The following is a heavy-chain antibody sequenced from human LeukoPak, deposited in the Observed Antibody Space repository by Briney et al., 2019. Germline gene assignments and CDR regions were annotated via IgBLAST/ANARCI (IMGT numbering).Heavy chain of an antibody. CDR1: GFTFSSYS. CDR2: IYSGGST. J-gene: IGHJ4*02. CDR3: ARDGPSRYNWNDNNY. V-gene: IGHV3-53*01. D-gene: IGHD1-20*01. Sequence: PGGSLRLSCAASGFTFSSYSMNWVRQAPGKGLECVSVIYSGGSTYYADSVKGRFTISRDNSKNTLYLQMNSLRAEDTAVYYCARDGPSRYNWNDNNYWGQGTLVTVSS.